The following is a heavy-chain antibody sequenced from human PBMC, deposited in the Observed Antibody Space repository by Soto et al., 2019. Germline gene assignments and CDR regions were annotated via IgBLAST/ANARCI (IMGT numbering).Heavy chain of an antibody. V-gene: IGHV3-23*01. CDR1: GFTFSSYA. CDR2: ISGSGGST. Sequence: GGSLRLSCAASGFTFSSYAMSWVRQAPGKGLEWVSAISGSGGSTYYADSVKGRFTISRDNSKNTLYLQMNSLRAEDTAVYYCAKSPVVVIAVAGDAFDIWGQGTMVTVSS. J-gene: IGHJ3*02. D-gene: IGHD2-21*01. CDR3: AKSPVVVIAVAGDAFDI.